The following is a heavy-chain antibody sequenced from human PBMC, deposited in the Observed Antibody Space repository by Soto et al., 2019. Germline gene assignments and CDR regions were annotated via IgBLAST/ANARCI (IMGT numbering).Heavy chain of an antibody. D-gene: IGHD1-7*01. V-gene: IGHV1-18*01. J-gene: IGHJ5*02. CDR2: ISAYNGNT. CDR3: ARMENLYNWFDP. CDR1: GYSFTSYG. Sequence: ASVKVSCKASGYSFTSYGISWVRQAPGQGLEWMGWISAYNGNTNYAQKLQGRVTMTTDTSTSTAYMELRSLRSDDTAVYYCARMENLYNWFDPWGQGTLVTVSS.